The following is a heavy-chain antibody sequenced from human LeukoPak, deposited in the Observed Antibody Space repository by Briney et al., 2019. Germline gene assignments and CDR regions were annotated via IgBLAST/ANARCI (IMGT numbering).Heavy chain of an antibody. CDR1: GFSFDDFA. CDR2: ISWNSDII. CDR3: VKGEEAANLGELLDY. V-gene: IGHV3-9*01. Sequence: GGSLRLSCAASGFSFDDFAMHWVRQAPGKGLEWVSGISWNSDIIGYADSVKGRFTISRDNAKNSLYLQMNRLRAEDTAFYYCVKGEEAANLGELLDYWGQGTLVTVSS. J-gene: IGHJ4*02. D-gene: IGHD2-21*01.